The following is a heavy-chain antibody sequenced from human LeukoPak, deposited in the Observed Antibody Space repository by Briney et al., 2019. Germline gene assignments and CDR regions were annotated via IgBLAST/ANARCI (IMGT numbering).Heavy chain of an antibody. CDR2: ISGSGGST. D-gene: IGHD1-26*01. CDR3: AKDREVAPSSYSGLNWFDP. J-gene: IGHJ5*02. Sequence: QSGGSLRLSCAASGFTFNSYAMSWVRQAPGKGLEWVSAISGSGGSTYYADSVKGRFTISRGNSKNTLYLQMNSLRAEDTAVYYCAKDREVAPSSYSGLNWFDPWGQGTLVTVSS. V-gene: IGHV3-23*01. CDR1: GFTFNSYA.